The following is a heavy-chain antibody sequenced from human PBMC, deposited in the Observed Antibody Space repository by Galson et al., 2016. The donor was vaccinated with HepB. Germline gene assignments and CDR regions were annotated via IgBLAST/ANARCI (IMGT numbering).Heavy chain of an antibody. J-gene: IGHJ5*02. CDR1: GASISDSNW. V-gene: IGHV4-4*02. D-gene: IGHD2-2*01. CDR3: ARAAIIPGARMVFDP. CDR2: IYHTGTS. Sequence: SETLSLTCAVSGASISDSNWWTWVRHVPGKGLEWIGEIYHTGTSNNNPFLSSRFTLSVDKSRNQFSLNLTAVTAADTAVDYCARAAIIPGARMVFDPWGQGILVTVSS.